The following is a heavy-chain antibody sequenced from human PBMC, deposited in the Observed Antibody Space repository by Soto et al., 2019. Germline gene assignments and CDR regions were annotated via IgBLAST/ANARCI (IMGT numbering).Heavy chain of an antibody. CDR1: GFTFSSYG. CDR3: AKEFPLEWEPHAFDI. Sequence: VQLVESGGGVVQPGRSLRLSCAASGFTFSSYGMHWVRQAPGKGLEWVAVISYDGSNKYYADSVKGRFTIYRDNPKNTLYLQMNSLRAEDTAVYYCAKEFPLEWEPHAFDIWGQGTMVTVSS. CDR2: ISYDGSNK. V-gene: IGHV3-30*18. J-gene: IGHJ3*02. D-gene: IGHD1-26*01.